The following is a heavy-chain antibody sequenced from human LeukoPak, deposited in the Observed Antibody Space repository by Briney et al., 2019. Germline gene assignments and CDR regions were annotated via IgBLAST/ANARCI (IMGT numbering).Heavy chain of an antibody. J-gene: IGHJ4*02. CDR3: AKDHGSGTINN. CDR2: IRYDETNK. D-gene: IGHD3-10*01. V-gene: IGHV3-30*02. Sequence: GGSLRLSCVASGFTFSSYGMHWVRQAPGKGLEWVTFIRYDETNKYYADSVKGRFSISRDNSKNTVYLQMNSLRTEDTAVYYCAKDHGSGTINNWGQGTLVTVSS. CDR1: GFTFSSYG.